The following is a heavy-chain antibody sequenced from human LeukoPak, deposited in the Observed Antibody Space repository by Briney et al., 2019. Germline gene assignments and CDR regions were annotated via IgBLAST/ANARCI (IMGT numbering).Heavy chain of an antibody. CDR3: ARGRDYDSSGYSDY. Sequence: GGSLRLSCAASGFTFSSYGMHWVRQAPGKGLEWVAVIWYDGSNKYYADSVKGRFTISRDNSKNTLYLQMNSLRAEDTAVHYCARGRDYDSSGYSDYWGQGTLVTVSS. CDR1: GFTFSSYG. CDR2: IWYDGSNK. J-gene: IGHJ4*02. V-gene: IGHV3-33*01. D-gene: IGHD3-22*01.